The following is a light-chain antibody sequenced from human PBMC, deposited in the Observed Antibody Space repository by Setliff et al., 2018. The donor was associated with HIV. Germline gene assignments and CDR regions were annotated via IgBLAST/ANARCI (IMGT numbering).Light chain of an antibody. V-gene: IGLV6-57*01. CDR3: QSNDGSTWV. J-gene: IGLJ3*02. Sequence: NFMLAQPHSVSESPGKTVTISCTRSSGSIAGNYVQWYQHRPGSSPTTVIPEDKERPSGVPERFSGSIDRSTNSASLTISGLKTEDEADYYCQSNDGSTWVFGGGTKVTVL. CDR1: SGSIAGNY. CDR2: EDK.